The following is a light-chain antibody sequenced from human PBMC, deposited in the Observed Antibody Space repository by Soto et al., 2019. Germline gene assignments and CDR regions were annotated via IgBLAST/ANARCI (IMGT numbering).Light chain of an antibody. J-gene: IGLJ3*02. V-gene: IGLV4-60*02. CDR2: IDGSGSY. CDR1: SGHSSYI. Sequence: QSVLTQSSSASASLGSSVKLTCTLSSGHSSYIIAWHQQQPGKAPRYLMKIDGSGSYNKGSGVPDRFSGSSSGPDRYLTISNLQFDDEADYYCATWDSNTRVFGGGTKLTVL. CDR3: ATWDSNTRV.